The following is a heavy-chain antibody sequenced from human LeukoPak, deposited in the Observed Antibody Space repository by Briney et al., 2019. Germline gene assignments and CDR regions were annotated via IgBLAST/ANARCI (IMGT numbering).Heavy chain of an antibody. CDR2: INPSGGTT. V-gene: IGHV1-46*03. D-gene: IGHD5-24*01. CDR3: ARGGEAYNSAHDY. J-gene: IGHJ4*02. CDR1: GYTFTNYF. Sequence: VASVKVSCKALGYTFTNYFMHWVRQAPGQGLEWMGIINPSGGTTTYAQNFQGRVTMTRDTSTSTVYMEPSSLRSEDTAMYYCARGGEAYNSAHDYWGQGTLVTVSS.